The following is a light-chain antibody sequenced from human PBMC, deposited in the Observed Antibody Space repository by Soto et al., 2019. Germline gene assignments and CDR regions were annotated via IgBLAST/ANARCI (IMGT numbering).Light chain of an antibody. V-gene: IGKV3-11*01. CDR1: QSVRSS. CDR2: DAS. CDR3: QQCSNWPLIT. J-gene: IGKJ5*01. Sequence: PGEIATLSFGASQSVRSSLGWYQQKPGQAPRLLISDASNRATGIPARFSGSGTGTDFTLTISSLEPEDFAVYYCQQCSNWPLITFGQGTRLEIK.